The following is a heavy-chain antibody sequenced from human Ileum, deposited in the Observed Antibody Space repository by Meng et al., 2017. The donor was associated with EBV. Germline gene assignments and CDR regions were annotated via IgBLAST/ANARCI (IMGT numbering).Heavy chain of an antibody. D-gene: IGHD4-17*01. V-gene: IGHV4-34*01. Sequence: VQLGDGGAGLLKPSKALSITCGVYVWSFSDYYGSWTRQSPGKGMEWIGEIHPSGITNYNPYLNSRVTISVDTSKNQFSLKLTSVTAADTAMYDCTRGLAYAKQGYWGQGTLVTVSS. J-gene: IGHJ4*02. CDR3: TRGLAYAKQGY. CDR1: VWSFSDYY. CDR2: IHPSGIT.